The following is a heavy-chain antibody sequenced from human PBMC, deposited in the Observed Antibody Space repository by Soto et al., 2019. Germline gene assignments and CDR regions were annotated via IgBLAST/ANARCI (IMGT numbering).Heavy chain of an antibody. Sequence: SETRSRTWTVSGDSVSKYYWNWIRQPAGKGLEWIGRIHSTRSPDYNPSLKSRVTLSVDTSKNQFSLKLSLTSVTAADTAVYYCARSPAYGDYANLDTWGQGTLVTVSS. CDR1: GDSVSKYY. CDR3: ARSPAYGDYANLDT. J-gene: IGHJ5*02. D-gene: IGHD4-17*01. V-gene: IGHV4-4*07. CDR2: IHSTRSP.